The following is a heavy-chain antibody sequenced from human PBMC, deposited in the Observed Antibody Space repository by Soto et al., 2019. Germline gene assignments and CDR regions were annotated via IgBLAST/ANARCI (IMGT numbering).Heavy chain of an antibody. Sequence: QVQLVQSGAEVKKPGASVKVSCKASGSTFTSSDMNWVRKATGQGCDGMGWIKPNGGHTVYAQKFRGRVTKTRNTSISTAYMELCSLRSEDTAVYYCARDKVVGATGNWGQGTLVTVSS. V-gene: IGHV1-8*01. D-gene: IGHD1-1*01. CDR3: ARDKVVGATGN. J-gene: IGHJ4*02. CDR1: GSTFTSSD. CDR2: IKPNGGHT.